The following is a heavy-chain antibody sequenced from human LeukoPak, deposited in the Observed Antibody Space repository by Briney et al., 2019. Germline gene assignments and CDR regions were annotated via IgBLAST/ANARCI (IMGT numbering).Heavy chain of an antibody. Sequence: ASVKVSCKASGYTFTIYGISWVRQAPGQGLEWMGWISAYNGNTNYAQKFQGRVTITADESTSTAYMELSSLRSEDTAVYYCARDGVPSLIAAQNYYFDYWGQGTLVTVSS. J-gene: IGHJ4*02. V-gene: IGHV1-18*01. CDR2: ISAYNGNT. D-gene: IGHD6-25*01. CDR3: ARDGVPSLIAAQNYYFDY. CDR1: GYTFTIYG.